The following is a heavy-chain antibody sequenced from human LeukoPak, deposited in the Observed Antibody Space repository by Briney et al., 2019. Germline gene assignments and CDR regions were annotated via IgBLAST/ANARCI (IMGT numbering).Heavy chain of an antibody. D-gene: IGHD3-16*01. V-gene: IGHV3-13*01. Sequence: GGSLRLSCAASGYRFSTSDMHWVRQGSGRGLEWVSSIASTGETYYAPSVKGRFTISRENAKNSLYPQMNSLRGGDTAIYHCVRGGEIGLDYWGQGTLVTVSS. J-gene: IGHJ4*02. CDR3: VRGGEIGLDY. CDR2: IASTGET. CDR1: GYRFSTSD.